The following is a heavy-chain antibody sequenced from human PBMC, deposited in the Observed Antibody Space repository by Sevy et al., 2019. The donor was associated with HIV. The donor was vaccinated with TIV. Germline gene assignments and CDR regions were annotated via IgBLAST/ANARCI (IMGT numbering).Heavy chain of an antibody. CDR2: FSFGCGRI. V-gene: IGHV3-23*01. CDR3: AREGCTQPHDY. J-gene: IGHJ4*02. CDR1: GFTFAKYS. Sequence: GGSLRLSCAASGFTFAKYSMRWLRQAPGKGLEWVSTFSFGCGRINYADSVKGRFTISRDDSKNTLYLQMNSLRAEDTVTYFCAREGCTQPHDYWGQGTLVTVSS.